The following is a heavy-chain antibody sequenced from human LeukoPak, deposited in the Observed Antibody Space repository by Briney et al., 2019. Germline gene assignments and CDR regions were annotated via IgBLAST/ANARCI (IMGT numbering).Heavy chain of an antibody. CDR3: ARRSPNYYFDY. Sequence: TWGSLRLSCAASGFTFSNYNMNWVRQAPGKGLEWVSSISSSNNYIYYADSVKGRFTISTDNAKNSLYLQMNSLRAEDTAVYYCARRSPNYYFDYWGQGTPVTVSS. J-gene: IGHJ4*02. CDR2: ISSSNNYI. CDR1: GFTFSNYN. V-gene: IGHV3-21*01.